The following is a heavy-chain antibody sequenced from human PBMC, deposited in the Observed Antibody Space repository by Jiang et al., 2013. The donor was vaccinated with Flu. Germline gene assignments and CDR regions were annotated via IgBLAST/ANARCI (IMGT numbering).Heavy chain of an antibody. V-gene: IGHV4-4*02. CDR3: ARGIVFFDL. CDR2: IYHTGRT. CDR1: GGSIDSNNW. D-gene: IGHD3-22*01. Sequence: GPGLVKPSGTLSLTCAVSGGSIDSNNWWSWVRQTPGKGLEWIGEIYHTGRTNYNPSLESRVSISVDEANNQLSLTLSSVTAADTAVYYCARGIVFFDLWGRGTLVTVSS. J-gene: IGHJ2*01.